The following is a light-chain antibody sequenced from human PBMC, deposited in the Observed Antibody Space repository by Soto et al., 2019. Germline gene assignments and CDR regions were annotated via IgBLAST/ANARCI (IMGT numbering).Light chain of an antibody. Sequence: DIQMTQSPSPLSSSIGDRVTITCRASHSLNGRLAWYRQRPGHAPDLLIADVSTLETGVQSRFSGTGSETEFTLYISGLQPDDFATYYSQQYNYYSTFGPGTTVEI. CDR2: DVS. CDR3: QQYNYYST. V-gene: IGKV1-5*01. J-gene: IGKJ1*01. CDR1: HSLNGR.